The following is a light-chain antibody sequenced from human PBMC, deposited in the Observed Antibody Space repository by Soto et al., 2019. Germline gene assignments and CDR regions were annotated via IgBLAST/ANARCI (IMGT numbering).Light chain of an antibody. J-gene: IGKJ1*01. V-gene: IGKV2-28*01. CDR2: LGS. CDR1: QSLLHSNGYNY. CDR3: MQALQPLWT. Sequence: DIVMTQSPLSLPVTPGEPASISCRSSQSLLHSNGYNYLDWYLQKTGKSPQPLICLGSNRVSGVPDRFSGSGSGTDFTLKISRVEAEDVGVYYCMQALQPLWTFGQGTKVEIK.